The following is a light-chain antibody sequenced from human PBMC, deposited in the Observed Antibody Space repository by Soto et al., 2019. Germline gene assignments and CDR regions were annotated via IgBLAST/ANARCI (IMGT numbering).Light chain of an antibody. CDR1: QSVSSSY. J-gene: IGKJ2*01. V-gene: IGKV3-20*01. Sequence: EIVLTQSPGTLSLSPGERATLSCRASQSVSSSYLAGYQQKPGQAPRLLIYGASSRATGIPDRFSGSGSGPDFTLTISRLEPEDFAVYYCQQSLCYTFGQGTKLEIK. CDR3: QQSLCYT. CDR2: GAS.